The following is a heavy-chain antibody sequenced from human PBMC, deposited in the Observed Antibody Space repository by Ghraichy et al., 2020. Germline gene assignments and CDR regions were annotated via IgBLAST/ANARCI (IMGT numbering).Heavy chain of an antibody. CDR2: INWNGGST. Sequence: GGSLRLSCAASGFTFDDYGMSWVRQAPGKGLEWVSGINWNGGSTGYADSVKGRFTISRDNAKNSLYLQMNSLRAEDTALYYCARGGYCSGGSCFPNDYWGQGTLVTVSS. CDR3: ARGGYCSGGSCFPNDY. D-gene: IGHD2-15*01. J-gene: IGHJ4*02. V-gene: IGHV3-20*04. CDR1: GFTFDDYG.